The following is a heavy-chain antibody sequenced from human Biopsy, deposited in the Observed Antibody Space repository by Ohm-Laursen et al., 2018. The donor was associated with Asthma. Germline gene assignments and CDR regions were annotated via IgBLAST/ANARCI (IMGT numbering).Heavy chain of an antibody. CDR3: ARTFHFWSPYHAEHYQL. D-gene: IGHD3-3*01. V-gene: IGHV1-69*01. J-gene: IGHJ1*01. CDR2: VIPIYGTT. CDR1: GDILSSFG. Sequence: SSVKVSCKAHGDILSSFGIKWVRKAPGQGLEWMGGVIPIYGTTHTAQKFQGRVTITADESTSTAYMDLSSLRSEDTAVYYCARTFHFWSPYHAEHYQLWGQGTLVTVSS.